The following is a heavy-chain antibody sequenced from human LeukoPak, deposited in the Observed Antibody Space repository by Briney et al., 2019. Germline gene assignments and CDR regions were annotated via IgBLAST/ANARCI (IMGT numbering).Heavy chain of an antibody. J-gene: IGHJ6*02. Sequence: WETLSLTCNVSGGSISSYYWSWVRQAPEKGLEWIGYIYYRGGTKYNAALKRGGTISVKKYKNQFSLTLNSVTAADTAVYLCARSSGSGSIYYYGMDVWGQGTTVTVS. CDR2: IYYRGGT. V-gene: IGHV4-59*01. D-gene: IGHD3-10*01. CDR1: GGSISSYY. CDR3: ARSSGSGSIYYYGMDV.